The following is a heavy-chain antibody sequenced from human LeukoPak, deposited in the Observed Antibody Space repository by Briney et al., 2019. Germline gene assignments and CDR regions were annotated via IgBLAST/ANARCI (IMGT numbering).Heavy chain of an antibody. CDR2: IIPIFGTA. V-gene: IGHV1-69*05. D-gene: IGHD3-22*01. CDR3: ARDADYCDSSGYFTGPLFDY. J-gene: IGHJ4*02. Sequence: SVKVSCKASGGTFSSYAISWVRQAPGQGLEWMGGIIPIFGTANYAQKFQGRVTITTDESTSTAYMELSSLRSEDTAVYYCARDADYCDSSGYFTGPLFDYWGQGTLVTVSS. CDR1: GGTFSSYA.